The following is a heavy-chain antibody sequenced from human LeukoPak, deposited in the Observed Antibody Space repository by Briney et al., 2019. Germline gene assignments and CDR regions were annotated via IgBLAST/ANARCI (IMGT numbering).Heavy chain of an antibody. V-gene: IGHV3-48*03. Sequence: HPGGSLRLSCAASGFTFDIYEMNWVRQAPGKGLEWLSYISSSGTTIYYADSVKGRFTVSRDNARNSLYLQMNSLRAEDTAVYYCARETDSTLFDYWGQGTLVTVSS. CDR1: GFTFDIYE. D-gene: IGHD2-2*01. CDR3: ARETDSTLFDY. J-gene: IGHJ4*02. CDR2: ISSSGTTI.